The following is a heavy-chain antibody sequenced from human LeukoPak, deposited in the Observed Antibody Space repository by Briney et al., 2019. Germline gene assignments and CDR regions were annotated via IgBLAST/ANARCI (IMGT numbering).Heavy chain of an antibody. Sequence: PSETLSLTCTVSGGSISSYYWSRIRQPPGKGLEWIGSIYYSGSTYYNPSLKSRVTISVDTSKNQSSLKLSSVTAADTAVYYCARDDFYDSSPYFDYWGQGTLVTVSS. CDR1: GGSISSYY. CDR3: ARDDFYDSSPYFDY. CDR2: IYYSGST. J-gene: IGHJ4*02. D-gene: IGHD3-22*01. V-gene: IGHV4-39*07.